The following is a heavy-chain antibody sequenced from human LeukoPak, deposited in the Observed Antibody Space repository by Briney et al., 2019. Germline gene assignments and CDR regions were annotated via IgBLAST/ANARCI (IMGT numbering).Heavy chain of an antibody. CDR2: IIPIFGTA. Sequence: SVKVSCKASGYTFTGYYMHWVRQAPGQGLEWMGRIIPIFGTANYAQKFQGRVTITTDESTSTAYMELSSLRSEDTAVYYCARVRQLQFFDLPDAFDIWGQGTMVTVSS. V-gene: IGHV1-69*05. D-gene: IGHD3-9*01. CDR1: GYTFTGYY. CDR3: ARVRQLQFFDLPDAFDI. J-gene: IGHJ3*02.